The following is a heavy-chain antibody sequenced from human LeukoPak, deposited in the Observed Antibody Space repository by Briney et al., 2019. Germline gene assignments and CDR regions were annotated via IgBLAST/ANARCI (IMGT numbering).Heavy chain of an antibody. V-gene: IGHV4-59*01. CDR2: IYHSGST. CDR3: ASWEEVQGVSPHFDY. CDR1: GGSISTYY. Sequence: PSETLSLTCTLSGGSISTYYWSWIRQPPGKGLEWIGYIYHSGSTNYNPSLKSRVTISVDTSKNQFSLKLSSVTAADTAVYYCASWEEVQGVSPHFDYWGQGTLVTVSS. J-gene: IGHJ4*02. D-gene: IGHD3-10*01.